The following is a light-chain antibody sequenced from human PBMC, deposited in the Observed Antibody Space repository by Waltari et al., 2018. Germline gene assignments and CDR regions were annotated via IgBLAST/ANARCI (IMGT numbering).Light chain of an antibody. CDR2: DVS. V-gene: IGLV2-14*03. J-gene: IGLJ2*01. CDR1: SDDVGGYDY. Sequence: QSALTHPASVSGSPGQSITISCTGTSDDVGGYDYVSWYQHHPGKAPKLIIYDVSDRPSGVSNRFSGSRSANTASLAISGLQAEDEAHYYCGSYTSSDTWIFGGGTKLTVL. CDR3: GSYTSSDTWI.